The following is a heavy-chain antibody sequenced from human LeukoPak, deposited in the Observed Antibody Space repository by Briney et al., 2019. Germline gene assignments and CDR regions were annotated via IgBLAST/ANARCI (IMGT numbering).Heavy chain of an antibody. CDR1: GGSISSYY. CDR3: ARERGGYDYWGYFDY. Sequence: SETLSLTCTVSGGSISSYYWSWIRQPPGKGLEWIGYIYYSGSTNYNPSLKSRVTISVDTSKNQFSLKLSSVTAADTAVYYCARERGGYDYWGYFDYWGQGTLVTVSS. J-gene: IGHJ4*02. V-gene: IGHV4-59*12. CDR2: IYYSGST. D-gene: IGHD5-12*01.